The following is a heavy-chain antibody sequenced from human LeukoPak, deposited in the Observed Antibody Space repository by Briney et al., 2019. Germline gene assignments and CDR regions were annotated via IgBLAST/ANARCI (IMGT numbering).Heavy chain of an antibody. CDR2: INPNSGGT. CDR3: ARVDSDYYDSSGYYPLDP. J-gene: IGHJ5*02. Sequence: ASVKVSCKASGYTFTGYYMHWVRQAPGQGLEWMGWINPNSGGTNYAQKFQVRVTMTRDTSISTAYMELRMLRSDDTAVYHCARVDSDYYDSSGYYPLDPWGQGTLVTVSS. V-gene: IGHV1-2*02. CDR1: GYTFTGYY. D-gene: IGHD3-22*01.